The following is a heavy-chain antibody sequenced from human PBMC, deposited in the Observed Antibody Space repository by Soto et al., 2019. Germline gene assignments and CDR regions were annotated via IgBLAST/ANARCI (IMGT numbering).Heavy chain of an antibody. Sequence: PGGSLRLSCAASGFTFSSYGMHWVRQAPGKGLEWVAVISYDGSNKYYADSVKGRFTISRDNSESTLYLQMNSLRAEDTAVYYCAKELYRHFDFDSWGQGIVVTVSS. V-gene: IGHV3-30*18. D-gene: IGHD3-10*01. CDR2: ISYDGSNK. J-gene: IGHJ4*02. CDR3: AKELYRHFDFDS. CDR1: GFTFSSYG.